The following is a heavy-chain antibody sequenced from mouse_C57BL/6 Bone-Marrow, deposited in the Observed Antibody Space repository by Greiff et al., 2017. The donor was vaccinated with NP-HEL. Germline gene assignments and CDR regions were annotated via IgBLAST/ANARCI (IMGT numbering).Heavy chain of an antibody. Sequence: QVQLQQPGAELVMPGASVKLSCKASGYTFTSYWMHWVKQRPGQGLEWIGEIDPSDSYTNYNQKFKGKSTLTVDKSSSTAYMQLSSLTSEDSAVYYCASDGNHAWFAYWGQGTLVTVSA. CDR1: GYTFTSYW. J-gene: IGHJ3*01. V-gene: IGHV1-69*01. CDR3: ASDGNHAWFAY. D-gene: IGHD1-1*01. CDR2: IDPSDSYT.